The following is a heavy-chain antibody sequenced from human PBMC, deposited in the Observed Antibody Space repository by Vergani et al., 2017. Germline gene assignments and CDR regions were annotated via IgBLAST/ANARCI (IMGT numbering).Heavy chain of an antibody. CDR1: GFTFSSYW. V-gene: IGHV3-74*01. D-gene: IGHD3-3*01. CDR3: ARDLLLNYDVWSGYSHAYYYYYGMDV. CDR2: INSDGSST. J-gene: IGHJ6*02. Sequence: EVQLVESGGGLVPPGGSLRLSCAASGFTFSSYWMHWVRQAPGKGLVWVSRINSDGSSTSYADSVKGRFTISKDNAKNTLFLQMNSLRAEDTAVYFCARDLLLNYDVWSGYSHAYYYYYGMDVWGQGTTVTVSS.